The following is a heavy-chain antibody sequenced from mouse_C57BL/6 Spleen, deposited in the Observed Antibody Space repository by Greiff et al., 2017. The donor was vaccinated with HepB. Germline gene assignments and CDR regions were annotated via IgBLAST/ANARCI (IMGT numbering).Heavy chain of an antibody. CDR1: GYTFTSYW. V-gene: IGHV1-72*01. D-gene: IGHD2-4*01. J-gene: IGHJ1*03. CDR2: IDPNSGGT. CDR3: ARGIYYDYGWYFDV. Sequence: VQLQQSGPELVKPGASVKLSCKASGYTFTSYWMHWVKQRPGRGLEWIGRIDPNSGGTKYNEKFKSKATLTVDKPSSTAYMQLSSLTSEDSAVYYCARGIYYDYGWYFDVWGTGTTVTVSS.